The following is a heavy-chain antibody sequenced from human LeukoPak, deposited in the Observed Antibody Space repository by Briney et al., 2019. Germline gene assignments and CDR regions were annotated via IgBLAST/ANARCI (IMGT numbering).Heavy chain of an antibody. CDR2: IIPIFGTA. CDR3: ARDSLQQLSLVGAFDI. D-gene: IGHD6-13*01. J-gene: IGHJ3*02. Sequence: SVKVSCKASGGTFSSYAISWVRQAPGQGLEWMGGIIPIFGTANYAQKFQGRVTITADESTSTAYMELSSLRSEDTAVYYCARDSLQQLSLVGAFDISGQGKLVTVSS. V-gene: IGHV1-69*13. CDR1: GGTFSSYA.